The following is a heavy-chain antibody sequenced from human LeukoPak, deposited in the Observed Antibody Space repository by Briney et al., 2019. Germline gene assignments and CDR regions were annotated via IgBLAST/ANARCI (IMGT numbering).Heavy chain of an antibody. D-gene: IGHD2-2*02. J-gene: IGHJ4*02. CDR3: ARQGGYCSSTSCYTPGY. CDR2: VYPADSDT. CDR1: GYSFTSYW. Sequence: GESLKISCKGSGYSFTSYWIGWVRQMPGKGLEWMGIVYPADSDTRYSPPFQGQVTISADKSIRTAYLQWSSLKASDTAMYYCARQGGYCSSTSCYTPGYWGQGTLVTVSS. V-gene: IGHV5-51*01.